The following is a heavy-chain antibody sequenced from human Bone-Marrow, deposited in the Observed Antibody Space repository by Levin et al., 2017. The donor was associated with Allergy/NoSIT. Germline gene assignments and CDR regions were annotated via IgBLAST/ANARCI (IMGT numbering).Heavy chain of an antibody. D-gene: IGHD4-17*01. CDR2: IYHSGST. Sequence: SQTLSLTCAVSGYSISSGYYWGWIRQPPGKGLEWIGSIYHSGSTYYNPSLKSRVTISVDTSKNQFSLKLSSVTAADTAVYYCARETATVTTRTYWYFDLWGRGTLVTVSS. V-gene: IGHV4-38-2*02. J-gene: IGHJ2*01. CDR3: ARETATVTTRTYWYFDL. CDR1: GYSISSGYY.